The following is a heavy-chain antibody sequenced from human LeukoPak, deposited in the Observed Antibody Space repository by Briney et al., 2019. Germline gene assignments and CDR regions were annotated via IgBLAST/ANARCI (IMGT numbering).Heavy chain of an antibody. CDR3: ARIQLYYYGMDV. CDR2: IYYSGTT. Sequence: PSETLSLTCAVYGGSFSGYYWSWIRQPPGKGLGWIGTIYYSGTTYYNPSLKSRVTISVDTSKNQFSLKLSSVTAADTAVYYCARIQLYYYGMDVWGQGTTVTVSS. CDR1: GGSFSGYY. J-gene: IGHJ6*02. D-gene: IGHD5-18*01. V-gene: IGHV4-34*01.